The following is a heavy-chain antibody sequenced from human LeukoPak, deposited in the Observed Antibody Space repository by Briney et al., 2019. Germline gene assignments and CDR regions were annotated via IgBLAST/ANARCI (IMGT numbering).Heavy chain of an antibody. CDR3: ARGGKWPLDY. CDR2: TYYRSKWYN. Sequence: SQTLSLTCAISGDSVSGNSAAWNWIRQSPPRGLEWLGRTYYRSKWYNDYAVSVKSRITIDPDTSKNQFSLQLNSVTPEDTAVYYCARGGKWPLDYWGQGTLVTVSS. D-gene: IGHD5-12*01. V-gene: IGHV6-1*01. J-gene: IGHJ4*02. CDR1: GDSVSGNSAA.